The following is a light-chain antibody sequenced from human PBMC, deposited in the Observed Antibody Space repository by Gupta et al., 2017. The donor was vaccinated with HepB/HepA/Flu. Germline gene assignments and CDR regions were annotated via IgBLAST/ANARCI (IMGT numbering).Light chain of an antibody. V-gene: IGLV2-14*03. CDR3: SSDTSASTGI. Sequence: QSALTQPASVSGSPGQQITISCTGTSSDVGAYNYVSWYQQHPAKAPKLIIYDVGDRPAGVSHRFSGSKSGNTASLTISGRQAEDEADYYCSSDTSASTGIFGTGTKVTVL. CDR1: SSDVGAYNY. J-gene: IGLJ1*01. CDR2: DVG.